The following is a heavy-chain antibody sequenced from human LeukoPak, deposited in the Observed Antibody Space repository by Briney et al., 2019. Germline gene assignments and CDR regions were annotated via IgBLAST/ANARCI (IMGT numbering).Heavy chain of an antibody. CDR3: ASPRGYGYYFDY. CDR2: MKQDGSEK. D-gene: IGHD5-12*01. V-gene: IGHV3-7*01. CDR1: GFTFSSYW. Sequence: GGSLRLSCAASGFTFSSYWMSWVRQAPGKGLEWVANMKQDGSEKYYVDSVKGRFTISRDNAKNSLYLQMNGLRAEDTAVHYCASPRGYGYYFDYWGQGTLVTVSS. J-gene: IGHJ4*02.